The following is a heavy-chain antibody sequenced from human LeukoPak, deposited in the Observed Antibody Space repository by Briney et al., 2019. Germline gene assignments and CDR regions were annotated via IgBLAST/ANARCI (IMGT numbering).Heavy chain of an antibody. J-gene: IGHJ5*02. D-gene: IGHD2-2*01. CDR2: ISAYNGNT. Sequence: ASVKVSCKASGYTFTSYSINWVRQAPGQGLEWMGWISAYNGNTNYAQKLQGRVTMTTDTSTSTAYMELRSLRSDDTAVYYCARVSRFIGYCSSTSCYASGNNWFDPWGQGTLVTVSS. CDR1: GYTFTSYS. CDR3: ARVSRFIGYCSSTSCYASGNNWFDP. V-gene: IGHV1-18*01.